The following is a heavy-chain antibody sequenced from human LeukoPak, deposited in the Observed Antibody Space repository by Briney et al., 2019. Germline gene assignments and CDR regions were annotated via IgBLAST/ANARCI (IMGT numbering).Heavy chain of an antibody. V-gene: IGHV3-30*18. CDR2: ISYDGRNK. D-gene: IGHD6-19*01. CDR3: AKDKRGSSGWYDH. Sequence: GGSLRLSCAASGFSFSNFGMHWVRQAPAKRLEWVAVISYDGRNKYFADSVKGRLTISRDNSKNTVYLEMNSLRDEDTAVYYCAKDKRGSSGWYDHWGQGTLVIVSS. CDR1: GFSFSNFG. J-gene: IGHJ5*02.